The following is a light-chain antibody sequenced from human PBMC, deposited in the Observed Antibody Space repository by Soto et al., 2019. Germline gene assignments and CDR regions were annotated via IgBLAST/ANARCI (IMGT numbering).Light chain of an antibody. CDR3: QQYYRSSIT. CDR2: DAS. V-gene: IGKV1-5*01. Sequence: DIQMTQSPSSLSASVGDRVTITCRASQSISSYLNWYQQKPGKAPKLLIYDASTLERGVPSRFSGTGSGTEFTLTISSLQPDDFATYYCQQYYRSSITFGQGTRPEI. J-gene: IGKJ5*01. CDR1: QSISSY.